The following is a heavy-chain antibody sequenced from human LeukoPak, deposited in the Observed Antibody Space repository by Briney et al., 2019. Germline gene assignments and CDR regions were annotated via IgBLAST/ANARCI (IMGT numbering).Heavy chain of an antibody. J-gene: IGHJ5*02. V-gene: IGHV4-4*07. Sequence: SETLSLTCTVSGGSISSYYWSWIRQPAGKGLEWIGRIYTSGSTNYNPSLKSRVTISVDTSKNQFSLKLSSVTAADTAVYYCAREEYYYGSGSYYNWFDPWGQGTLVTVSS. D-gene: IGHD3-10*01. CDR3: AREEYYYGSGSYYNWFDP. CDR1: GGSISSYY. CDR2: IYTSGST.